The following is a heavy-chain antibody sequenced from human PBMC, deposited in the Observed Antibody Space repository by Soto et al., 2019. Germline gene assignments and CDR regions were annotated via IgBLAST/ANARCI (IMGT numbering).Heavy chain of an antibody. Sequence: PXGSLRGPCAASGFTFSNACMSWVRQAPGKGLEWVGLIKSKTDGVTTDYAAPVKGRFTISRDDSKNTLYLQMNSLKTEDTAVYYCPTVPGYSYGSFDIWGQGTMVTLSS. D-gene: IGHD5-18*01. CDR2: IKSKTDGVTT. CDR1: GFTFSNAC. V-gene: IGHV3-15*01. CDR3: PTVPGYSYGSFDI. J-gene: IGHJ3*02.